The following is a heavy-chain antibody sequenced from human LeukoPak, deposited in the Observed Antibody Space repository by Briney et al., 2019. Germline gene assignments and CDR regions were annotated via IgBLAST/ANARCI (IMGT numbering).Heavy chain of an antibody. CDR1: VDSLSSSSYY. CDR2: IYSSGST. J-gene: IGHJ4*02. V-gene: IGHV4-39*01. Sequence: PSETLSLTCTVSVDSLSSSSYYWGWVRQPRGEGLECIWTIYSSGSTYYHSSLKSRVTMSVDTSKNQFSLNLSSVTAADTAVYYCARHSNGGCTSTRCHIDYWGQGTLVTVSS. D-gene: IGHD2-2*01. CDR3: ARHSNGGCTSTRCHIDY.